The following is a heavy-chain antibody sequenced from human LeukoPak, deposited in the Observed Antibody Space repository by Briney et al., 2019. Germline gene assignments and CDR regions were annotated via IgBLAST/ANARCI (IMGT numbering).Heavy chain of an antibody. CDR3: ARDREVGATTSLRNNF. V-gene: IGHV3-11*04. CDR2: ISRSGSAK. Sequence: GGSLRLSGAASGFTFSDYNMRWLRQAPGKGLEGVSSISRSGSAKYYADSVKGRFTISRDNAKNSLYLQMNSLRAEDTAVYYCARDREVGATTSLRNNFWGQGTLVTVSS. D-gene: IGHD1-26*01. J-gene: IGHJ4*02. CDR1: GFTFSDYN.